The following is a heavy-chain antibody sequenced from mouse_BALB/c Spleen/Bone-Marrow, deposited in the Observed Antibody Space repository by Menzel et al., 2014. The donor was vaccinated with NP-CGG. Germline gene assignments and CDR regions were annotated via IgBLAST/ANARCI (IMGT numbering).Heavy chain of an antibody. J-gene: IGHJ3*01. V-gene: IGHV7-3*02. CDR1: GFTFTDYY. CDR2: IRNKANGYTT. Sequence: EVQVVESGGGLVQPGGSLRLSCATSGFTFTDYYMSWVRQPPGKALEWLGFIRNKANGYTTEYSASVKGRFTISRDNSQSIRYLQMNTLRAEDSAAYCCARDYGNYVRFAYWGQGTLVTGSA. CDR3: ARDYGNYVRFAY. D-gene: IGHD2-1*01.